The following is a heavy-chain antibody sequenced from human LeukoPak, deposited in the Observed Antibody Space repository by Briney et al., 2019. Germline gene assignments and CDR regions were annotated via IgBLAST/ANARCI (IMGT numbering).Heavy chain of an antibody. CDR1: GYSINSGYY. CDR3: ASDYYGSGNYYGYYFDY. J-gene: IGHJ4*02. D-gene: IGHD3-10*01. V-gene: IGHV4-38-2*02. Sequence: SETLSLTCSVSGYSINSGYYWGRIRQPPGKGLEWIGSIFHSGSTYYNPSLKSRVTISVDTSKNQFSLKLSSVTAADTAVYYCASDYYGSGNYYGYYFDYWGQGTLVTVSS. CDR2: IFHSGST.